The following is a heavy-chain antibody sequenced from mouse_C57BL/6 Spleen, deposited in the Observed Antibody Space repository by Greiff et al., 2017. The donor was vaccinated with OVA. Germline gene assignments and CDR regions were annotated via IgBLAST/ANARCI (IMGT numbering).Heavy chain of an antibody. CDR2: IHPSDSDT. D-gene: IGHD1-1*01. CDR3: AIRGYGSRGY. Sequence: VQLQQPGAELVKPGASVKVSCKASGYTFTSYWMHWVKQRPGQGLEWMGRIHPSDSDTNYNQKFKGKATLTVDKSSSTAYMQLSILTSEDAAVYYCAIRGYGSRGYWGQGTTLTVSS. CDR1: GYTFTSYW. J-gene: IGHJ2*01. V-gene: IGHV1-74*01.